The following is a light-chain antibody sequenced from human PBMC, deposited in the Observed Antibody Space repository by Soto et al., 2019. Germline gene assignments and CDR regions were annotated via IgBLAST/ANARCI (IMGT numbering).Light chain of an antibody. CDR3: RQYYNRPPLT. CDR2: DAS. J-gene: IGKJ5*01. V-gene: IGKV1-33*01. CDR1: QDIKKY. Sequence: DIQMTQSPSSLSASVGDRVTVTCQASQDIKKYLNWWQQKPGKAPKLLIYDASNLQTGGPSRCSGSGSGTDFTLTISGLLQGDFATYYCRQYYNRPPLTFGQGTRLEIK.